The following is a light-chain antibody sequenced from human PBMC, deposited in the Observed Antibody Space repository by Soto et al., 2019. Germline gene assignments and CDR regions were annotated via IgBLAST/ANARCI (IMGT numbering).Light chain of an antibody. J-gene: IGLJ1*01. Sequence: QSVLTQPASVSGSLGQSITISCTGTSSDVGGYNYVSWYQQQPGKAPKLVISEVSNRPSGISNRFSGSKSGNTASLIISGLQAEDEADYYCCSFTSSTTYVFGTGTKVTVL. CDR2: EVS. CDR1: SSDVGGYNY. CDR3: CSFTSSTTYV. V-gene: IGLV2-14*01.